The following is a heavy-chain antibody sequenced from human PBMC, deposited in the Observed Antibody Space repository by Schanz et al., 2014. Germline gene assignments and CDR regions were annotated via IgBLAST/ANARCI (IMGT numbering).Heavy chain of an antibody. D-gene: IGHD3-22*01. CDR2: ISTSGST. CDR3: ATWRGDDSGGHGQFDY. J-gene: IGHJ4*02. V-gene: IGHV4-4*07. Sequence: QVQLQESGPGLVKPSETLSLTCTVSGGSMSSFYWNWIRQPAGKGLEWIGRISTSGSTNYNPSLRSRISMYIGPSKTHFSLGLGSLTAADTAVYYCATWRGDDSGGHGQFDYWGQGALVTVSS. CDR1: GGSMSSFY.